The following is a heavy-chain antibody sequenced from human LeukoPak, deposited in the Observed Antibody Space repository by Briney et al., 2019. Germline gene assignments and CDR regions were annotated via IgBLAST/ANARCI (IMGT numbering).Heavy chain of an antibody. D-gene: IGHD7-27*01. V-gene: IGHV4-38-2*02. CDR3: ARAQLGGGFDY. CDR2: IYHGGST. CDR1: GYSISGGYY. J-gene: IGHJ4*02. Sequence: SQTLSLTCTVSGYSISGGYYWGWIREPPGKGVEWIGTIYHGGSTYYNPSLKSRVTMSVDTSKNQFSLKLSSVTAADTAVYYCARAQLGGGFDYWGQGTLVTVSS.